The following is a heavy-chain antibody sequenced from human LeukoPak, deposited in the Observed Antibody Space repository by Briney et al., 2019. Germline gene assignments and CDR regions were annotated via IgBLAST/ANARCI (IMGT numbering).Heavy chain of an antibody. D-gene: IGHD6-6*01. Sequence: ASVKVSCKASGYTFTSYGISWVRQAPGQGLEWMGRIIPIFGTANYAQKFQGRVTITTDESTSTAYMELSSLRSEDTAVYYCARDRSLLGYSSSSGFDYWGQGTLVTVSS. CDR1: GYTFTSYG. CDR2: IIPIFGTA. V-gene: IGHV1-69*05. CDR3: ARDRSLLGYSSSSGFDY. J-gene: IGHJ4*02.